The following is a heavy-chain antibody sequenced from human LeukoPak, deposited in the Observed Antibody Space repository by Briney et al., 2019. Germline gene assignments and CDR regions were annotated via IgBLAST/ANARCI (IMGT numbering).Heavy chain of an antibody. D-gene: IGHD2-2*01. CDR2: ISSSGTTI. CDR3: ARAVDGCSSTSCHYFDY. J-gene: IGHJ4*02. CDR1: GFTFSDXY. Sequence: XGSXXXXXXASGFTFSDXYXSWIRXAPGKGLXWXSYISSSGTTIYYADSVKGRFTISRDNAKNSLYLQMNSLRAEDTAAYYCARAVDGCSSTSCHYFDYWGQGTLVTVSS. V-gene: IGHV3-11*04.